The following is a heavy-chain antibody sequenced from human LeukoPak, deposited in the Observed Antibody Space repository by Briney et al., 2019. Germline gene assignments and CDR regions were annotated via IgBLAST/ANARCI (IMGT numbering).Heavy chain of an antibody. J-gene: IGHJ4*02. Sequence: PGGSLRLSCAASGFTFSSYGMHWVRQAPGKGLEWVAFIRYDGSNKYYADSVKGRFTISRDNSKNTLYLQMNSLRAEDTAVYYCATRSSPRYCSGGSCSKGPDYWGQGTLVTVSS. CDR3: ATRSSPRYCSGGSCSKGPDY. D-gene: IGHD2-15*01. CDR1: GFTFSSYG. V-gene: IGHV3-30*02. CDR2: IRYDGSNK.